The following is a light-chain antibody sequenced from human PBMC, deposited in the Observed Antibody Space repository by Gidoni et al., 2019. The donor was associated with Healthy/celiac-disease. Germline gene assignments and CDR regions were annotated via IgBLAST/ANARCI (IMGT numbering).Light chain of an antibody. CDR3: QQYGSSPRPWT. J-gene: IGKJ1*01. V-gene: IGKV3D-20*01. CDR2: DAS. Sequence: EIVSTQSPATLSSSPGERATLSCGASRSVSSSYLAWYQQTPGLAPRLLIFDASSRATGIPDRFSGSGSGTDFTLTISRLEPEDFALYYCQQYGSSPRPWTFGQGTKVEIK. CDR1: RSVSSSY.